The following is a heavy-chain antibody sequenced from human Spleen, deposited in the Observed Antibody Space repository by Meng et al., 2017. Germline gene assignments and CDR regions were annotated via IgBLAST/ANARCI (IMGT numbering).Heavy chain of an antibody. V-gene: IGHV5-51*01. Sequence: GESLKISCKGSGYSFTSYWIGWVRQMPGKGLEWMGIIYPGDSDTRYSPSFQGQVTISADKSISTAYLQGSSLKASDTAMYYCARQAGFVVGTAILASPDAFDIWGQGTMVTVSS. CDR1: GYSFTSYW. CDR3: ARQAGFVVGTAILASPDAFDI. D-gene: IGHD2-21*02. CDR2: IYPGDSDT. J-gene: IGHJ3*02.